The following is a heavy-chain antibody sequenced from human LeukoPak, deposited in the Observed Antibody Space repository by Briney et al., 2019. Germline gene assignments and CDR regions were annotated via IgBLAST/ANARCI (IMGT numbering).Heavy chain of an antibody. CDR1: GFTFSSFG. CDR3: VRGVGVSRFNYLDS. D-gene: IGHD6-13*01. J-gene: IGHJ4*02. V-gene: IGHV3-33*01. CDR2: IWYDASNK. Sequence: GRSLTLSCAASGFTFSSFGMHWVRQAPGKGLEWVAVIWYDASNKYYADSVKGRFTISRDNSKNTLYLQMNSLRDDDTAVYYCVRGVGVSRFNYLDSWGQGNLVIVSS.